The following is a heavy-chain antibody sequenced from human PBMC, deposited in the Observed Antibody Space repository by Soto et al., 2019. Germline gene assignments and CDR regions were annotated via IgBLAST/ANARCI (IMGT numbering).Heavy chain of an antibody. CDR3: AKDPYHDPGSHPPDY. J-gene: IGHJ4*02. CDR2: ISGSGGST. Sequence: HLGGSLRLSCAASGFTFSSYAMSWVRQAPGKGLEWVSAISGSGGSTYYADSVKGRFTISRDNSKNTLYLQMNSLRAADTAVYYCAKDPYHDPGSHPPDYWGKGTLVTVSS. D-gene: IGHD3-22*01. V-gene: IGHV3-23*01. CDR1: GFTFSSYA.